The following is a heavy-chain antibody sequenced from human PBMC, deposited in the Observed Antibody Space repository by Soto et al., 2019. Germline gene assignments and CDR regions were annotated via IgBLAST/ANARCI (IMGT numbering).Heavy chain of an antibody. V-gene: IGHV3-23*01. CDR3: ARQGYGDYSFPYYYYYMDV. D-gene: IGHD4-17*01. Sequence: PGGSLRLSCAASGFTFSSYAMSWVRQAPGKGLEWVSAISGSGGSTYYADSVKGRFTISRDNSKNTLYLQMNSLRAEDTAVYYCARQGYGDYSFPYYYYYMDVWGKGTTVTVSS. J-gene: IGHJ6*03. CDR1: GFTFSSYA. CDR2: ISGSGGST.